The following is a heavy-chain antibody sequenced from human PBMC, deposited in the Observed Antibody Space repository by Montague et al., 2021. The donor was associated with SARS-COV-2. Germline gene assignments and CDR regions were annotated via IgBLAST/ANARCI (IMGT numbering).Heavy chain of an antibody. J-gene: IGHJ2*01. D-gene: IGHD3-16*01. CDR3: AREFRIELWQTNWYFGL. V-gene: IGHV4-59*11. CDR1: GGSISGHY. CDR2: FDHSGNT. Sequence: SETLSLTCSVSGGSISGHYWSWIRQPPGKGLEWIGNFDHSGNTTYNPSLKSRATISVDTSKNQFALRLSSVTAADTAVYYCAREFRIELWQTNWYFGLWGRGTLVTVSS.